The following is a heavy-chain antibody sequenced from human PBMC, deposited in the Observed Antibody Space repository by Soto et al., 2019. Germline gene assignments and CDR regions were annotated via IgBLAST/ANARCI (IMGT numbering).Heavy chain of an antibody. D-gene: IGHD3-16*01. J-gene: IGHJ4*02. CDR3: AKDIGANAQYYFYY. Sequence: EVQLVESGGGLVQPGRSLRLSCAASGFTFDDYAMHWVRQAPGKGLEWVSGISWNSGSVGDADSVKGRFTISRDNAKNSLYLQMNSLRAEDTALYYCAKDIGANAQYYFYYWGQGTLVTVSS. V-gene: IGHV3-9*01. CDR2: ISWNSGSV. CDR1: GFTFDDYA.